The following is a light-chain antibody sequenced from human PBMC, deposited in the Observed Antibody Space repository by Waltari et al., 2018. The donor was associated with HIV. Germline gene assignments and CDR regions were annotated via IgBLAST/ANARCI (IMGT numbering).Light chain of an antibody. J-gene: IGLJ1*01. CDR1: SSNIGAGYD. CDR2: DNT. CDR3: QSYDSSLSGYV. Sequence: QSVLTQPPSVSGAPGQRVPISCTGSSSNIGAGYDVPWYQQLPGTAPKLLIYDNTNRPSGVPDRISGSKSGTSASLAITGLQAEDEADYYCQSYDSSLSGYVFGTGTKVTVL. V-gene: IGLV1-40*01.